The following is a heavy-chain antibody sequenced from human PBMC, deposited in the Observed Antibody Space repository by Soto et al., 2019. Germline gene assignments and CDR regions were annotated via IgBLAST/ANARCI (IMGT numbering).Heavy chain of an antibody. V-gene: IGHV5-10-1*01. CDR3: SRHVKYLDVFDF. Sequence: GESLKISCKGSGYSFTSYWITWVRQMPGKGLEWMGRIDPSDSYTNYSPSFQGHVTISADKSISTAYLQWSSLKASDTAMYYFSRHVKYLDVFDFGGQGTLVTVS. CDR1: GYSFTSYW. J-gene: IGHJ3*01. CDR2: IDPSDSYT. D-gene: IGHD3-10*02.